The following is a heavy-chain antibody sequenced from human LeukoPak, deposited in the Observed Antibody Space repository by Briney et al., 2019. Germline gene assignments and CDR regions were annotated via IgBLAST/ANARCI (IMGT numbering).Heavy chain of an antibody. Sequence: ASVEVSCKASGYTFTSYDINWVRQATGQGLEWMGWMNPNSGNTGYAQKFQGRVTITRNTSISTAYMELSSLRSEDTAVYYCARGLPLGYCSSTSCYYAFGYWGQGTLVTVSS. CDR2: MNPNSGNT. CDR3: ARGLPLGYCSSTSCYYAFGY. V-gene: IGHV1-8*03. J-gene: IGHJ4*02. CDR1: GYTFTSYD. D-gene: IGHD2-2*01.